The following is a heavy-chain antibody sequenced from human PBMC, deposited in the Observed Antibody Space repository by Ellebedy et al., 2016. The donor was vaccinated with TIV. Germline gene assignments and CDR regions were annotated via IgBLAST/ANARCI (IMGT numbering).Heavy chain of an antibody. CDR2: MNPISGHT. D-gene: IGHD5-12*01. CDR1: GYTFKHHD. CDR3: ARDHEGVAATIPDH. J-gene: IGHJ5*02. V-gene: IGHV1-8*02. Sequence: ASVKVSCXASGYTFKHHDINWVRQSTGQGLEWMGWMNPISGHTGYAQKFQGRVTMTRNISISTAYMELTSLRSEDTAVYYCARDHEGVAATIPDHWGQGTLVTVSS.